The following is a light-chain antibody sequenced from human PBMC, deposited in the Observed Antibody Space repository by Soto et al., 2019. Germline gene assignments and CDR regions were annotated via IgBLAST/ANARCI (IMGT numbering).Light chain of an antibody. J-gene: IGKJ2*01. CDR1: QSINTY. CDR3: QQGYRTPYT. V-gene: IGKV1-39*01. Sequence: DIQMTQSPSSLSASVGGRVTITCRASQSINTYLNWYQQKPGEAPKLLIYAGSSFQSGVPSRFSGSGSGTDFTFTISSLQPEDFAIYYCQQGYRTPYTFGQGTKVDI. CDR2: AGS.